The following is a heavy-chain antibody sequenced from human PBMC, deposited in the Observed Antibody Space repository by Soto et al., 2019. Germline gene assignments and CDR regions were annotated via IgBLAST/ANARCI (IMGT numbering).Heavy chain of an antibody. V-gene: IGHV1-46*01. CDR1: GYTFTSYY. D-gene: IGHD6-19*01. CDR3: ARGARPMAVAGTFYY. CDR2: INPSGGRT. J-gene: IGHJ4*02. Sequence: GASVKVSCKASGYTFTSYYMHWVRQAPGQGLEWMGIINPSGGRTSYAQKFQGRVTMTRDTSTSTVYMELSSLRCEETAVYYCARGARPMAVAGTFYYWGQGTLVTVSS.